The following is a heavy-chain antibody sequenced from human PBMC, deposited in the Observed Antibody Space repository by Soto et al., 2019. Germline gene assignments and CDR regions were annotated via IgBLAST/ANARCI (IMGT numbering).Heavy chain of an antibody. CDR3: ARDTPAWQRVRVDWFDP. V-gene: IGHV1-2*02. Sequence: QVQLVQSGAEVKKPGASVKVSCKASGYTFTGYYMHWVRQAPGQGLEWMGWINPNSGGTNYAQKFQGRVTMTRDTSISTAYMELSRLRSDDTAVYYCARDTPAWQRVRVDWFDPWGQGTLVTVSS. CDR2: INPNSGGT. CDR1: GYTFTGYY. D-gene: IGHD6-6*01. J-gene: IGHJ5*02.